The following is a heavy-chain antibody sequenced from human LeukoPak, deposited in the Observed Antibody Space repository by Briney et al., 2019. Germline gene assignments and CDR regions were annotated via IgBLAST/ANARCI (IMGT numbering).Heavy chain of an antibody. D-gene: IGHD3-22*01. CDR3: AKVGDSSGYYYSFDY. CDR2: ISYDGSNK. CDR1: GFTFSSYG. J-gene: IGHJ4*02. V-gene: IGHV3-30*18. Sequence: PGRSLRLSCAASGFTFSSYGMHWVRQAPGKGLEWVAVISYDGSNKYYADSVKGRFTISRDNSKNTLYLQMNSLRAEDTAVYYCAKVGDSSGYYYSFDYWGQGTLVTVSS.